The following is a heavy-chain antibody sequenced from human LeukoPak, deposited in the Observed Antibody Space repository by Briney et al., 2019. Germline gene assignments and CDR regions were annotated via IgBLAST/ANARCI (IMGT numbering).Heavy chain of an antibody. V-gene: IGHV4-4*09. CDR2: IYTSGST. Sequence: SETLSLTCTVSGGSISDYYWSWIRQPPGKGLEWIGYIYTSGSTNYNPSLKSRVTISVDTSKNQFSLKLSSVTAADTAVYYCARHEYSCSPFDYWGQGILVTVSS. D-gene: IGHD6-6*01. CDR1: GGSISDYY. J-gene: IGHJ4*02. CDR3: ARHEYSCSPFDY.